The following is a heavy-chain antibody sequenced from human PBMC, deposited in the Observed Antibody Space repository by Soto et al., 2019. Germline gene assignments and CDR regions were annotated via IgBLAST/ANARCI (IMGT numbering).Heavy chain of an antibody. CDR1: GFTFSSYS. D-gene: IGHD6-13*01. CDR2: ISSSSSTI. CDR3: ARGAAAGPYYYYYYMDV. Sequence: EVQLVESGGGLVQPGGSLRLSCAASGFTFSSYSMNWVRQAPGKGLEWVSYISSSSSTIYYADSVKGRFTISRDNAKNSLYLQMNSLRAEDTAVYYCARGAAAGPYYYYYYMDVWGKGTTVTVSS. J-gene: IGHJ6*03. V-gene: IGHV3-48*01.